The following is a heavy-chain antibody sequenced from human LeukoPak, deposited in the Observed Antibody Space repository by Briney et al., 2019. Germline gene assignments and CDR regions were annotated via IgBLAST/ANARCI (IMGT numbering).Heavy chain of an antibody. D-gene: IGHD6-13*01. CDR3: ARKGGRQQLVRWFDP. J-gene: IGHJ5*02. CDR2: INHSGST. V-gene: IGHV4-34*01. Sequence: SETLSLTCAVYGGSFSGYYWSWIRQPPGKGLEWIGEINHSGSTNYNPSLKSRVTISVGTSKNQFSLKLSSVTAADTAVYYCARKGGRQQLVRWFDPWGQGTLVTVSS. CDR1: GGSFSGYY.